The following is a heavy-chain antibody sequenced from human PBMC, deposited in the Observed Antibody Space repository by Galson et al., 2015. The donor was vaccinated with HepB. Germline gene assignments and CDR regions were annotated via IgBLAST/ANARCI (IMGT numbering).Heavy chain of an antibody. Sequence: SLRLSCAASGFTFSSYGMHWVRQAPGKGLEWVAVISYDGSNKYYADSVKGRFTISRDNSKNTLYLQMNSLRAEDTAVYYCAKDRVKYCSGGSCYSAVDPWGQGTLVTVSS. CDR3: AKDRVKYCSGGSCYSAVDP. V-gene: IGHV3-30*18. CDR1: GFTFSSYG. CDR2: ISYDGSNK. J-gene: IGHJ5*02. D-gene: IGHD2-15*01.